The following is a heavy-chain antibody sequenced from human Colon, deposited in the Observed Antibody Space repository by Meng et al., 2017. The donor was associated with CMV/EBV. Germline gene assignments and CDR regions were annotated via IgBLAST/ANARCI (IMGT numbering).Heavy chain of an antibody. D-gene: IGHD1-1*01. CDR1: GDSIRSHY. V-gene: IGHV4-59*11. J-gene: IGHJ4*02. CDR3: ARGLGHASNNSHDY. Sequence: GSLRLSCTVSGDSIRSHYWSWIRQPPGKGLEWMGYIYYSGSATYSPSLRSRITISVDTSKNQFSLNLRSVTAADTAMYFCARGLGHASNNSHDYWGQGAPVTVSS. CDR2: IYYSGSA.